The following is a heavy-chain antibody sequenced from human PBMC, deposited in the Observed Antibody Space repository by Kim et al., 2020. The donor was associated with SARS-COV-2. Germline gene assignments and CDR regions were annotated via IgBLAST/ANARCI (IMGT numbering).Heavy chain of an antibody. Sequence: SETLSLTCTVFGGSIGSNYWGWIRQPPGKGLEWIGYIYYRGKTNYNPSLESRVSISLDTTKNQFSLNLYSVTAADTAVYHCASYPYYSDRRDYYPWYFQNWGLGTLVTVSS. V-gene: IGHV4-59*01. J-gene: IGHJ1*01. D-gene: IGHD3-22*01. CDR2: IYYRGKT. CDR1: GGSIGSNY. CDR3: ASYPYYSDRRDYYPWYFQN.